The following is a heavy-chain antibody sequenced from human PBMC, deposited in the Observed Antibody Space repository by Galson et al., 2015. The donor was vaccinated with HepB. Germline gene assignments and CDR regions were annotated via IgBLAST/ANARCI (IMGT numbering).Heavy chain of an antibody. J-gene: IGHJ4*02. Sequence: SLRLSCAASGFTFSNAWMNWVRQAPGKGLEWVGRIYSKSDGGTIDYAAPVKGRFTISRDDSKNTVYLQMNSLKTEDTAVYYCTTWGGSSGWERRSYFDYWGQGTLVTVSS. V-gene: IGHV3-15*01. CDR3: TTWGGSSGWERRSYFDY. CDR2: IYSKSDGGTI. CDR1: GFTFSNAW. D-gene: IGHD6-19*01.